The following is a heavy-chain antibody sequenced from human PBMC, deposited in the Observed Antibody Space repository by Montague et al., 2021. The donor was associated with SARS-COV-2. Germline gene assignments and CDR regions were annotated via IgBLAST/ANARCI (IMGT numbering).Heavy chain of an antibody. J-gene: IGHJ6*03. V-gene: IGHV4-34*01. CDR3: ACGDENGSGYMDV. Sequence: SETLSLTCAVSNGSFSSFYWIWIRQPPGKGLEWIGEISHGGSTXXXSSXKGRVTISVDTSKNQFSLNLRSVTAADTAVYYCACGDENGSGYMDVWGKGTTVTVSS. CDR2: ISHGGST. D-gene: IGHD1-26*01. CDR1: NGSFSSFY.